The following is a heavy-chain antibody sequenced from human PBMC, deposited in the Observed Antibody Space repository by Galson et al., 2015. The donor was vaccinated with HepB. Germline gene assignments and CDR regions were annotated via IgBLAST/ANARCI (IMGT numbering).Heavy chain of an antibody. J-gene: IGHJ4*02. CDR2: ISGHDGNT. CDR1: GYTFSDYG. CDR3: TRGAYYESSGYYAPAY. V-gene: IGHV1-18*01. Sequence: SVKVSCKASGYTFSDYGISWVRQAPGQGLEWMGWISGHDGNTKYAQKFQGRVIMTTYTSTNTAYMELRSLRSDDTAVCYCTRGAYYESSGYYAPAYWGQGTLVTVSS. D-gene: IGHD3-22*01.